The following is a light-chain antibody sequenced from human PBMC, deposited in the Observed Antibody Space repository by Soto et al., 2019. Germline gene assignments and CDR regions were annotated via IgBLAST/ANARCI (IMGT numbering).Light chain of an antibody. V-gene: IGKV1-9*01. CDR2: ASS. CDR3: QQANSFPLT. Sequence: IQLTQSPSSLSASVGDRVTVTCRASQGIGTYLVWYQQKSGKAPTVLIYASSTLQTGVPSRFSGSGSGTDFSLTISSLHPEDVATYYCQQANSFPLTFGGGTKVDIK. J-gene: IGKJ4*01. CDR1: QGIGTY.